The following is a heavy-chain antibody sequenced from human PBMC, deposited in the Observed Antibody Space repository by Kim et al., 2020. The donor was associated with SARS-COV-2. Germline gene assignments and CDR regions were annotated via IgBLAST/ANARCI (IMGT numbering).Heavy chain of an antibody. CDR3: ATECGLIGSTFDY. Sequence: GGSLRLSCADSGFTFSNYAMHWVRQAPGKGLDWVAFISYDGSDRFYADSAKGRFTISRDNSKNTLYLQMNSLRAEDTAVYYCATECGLIGSTFDYWGQGTLVTVSS. CDR1: GFTFSNYA. CDR2: ISYDGSDR. D-gene: IGHD5-12*01. J-gene: IGHJ4*02. V-gene: IGHV3-30-3*01.